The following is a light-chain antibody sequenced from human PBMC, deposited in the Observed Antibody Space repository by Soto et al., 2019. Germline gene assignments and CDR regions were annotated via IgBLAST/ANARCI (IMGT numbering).Light chain of an antibody. V-gene: IGLV2-14*01. CDR1: SSDVGANDF. Sequence: QSVLTQPASVPGSPGQSITISCTGTSSDVGANDFVSWYQQLPGKAPKVMIYEVSNRPSGVSNRFSGSKSGNTASLTISGLQTEDEADYYCNSYTNTGARIFGTGTKVTVL. CDR2: EVS. CDR3: NSYTNTGARI. J-gene: IGLJ1*01.